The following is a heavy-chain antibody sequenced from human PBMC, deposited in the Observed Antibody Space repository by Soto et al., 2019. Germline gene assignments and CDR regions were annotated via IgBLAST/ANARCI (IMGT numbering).Heavy chain of an antibody. V-gene: IGHV3-33*01. CDR2: IWYDGSNK. CDR3: ARDRNWNYGYFDY. Sequence: GGSLRLSCAASGFTFSSYGMHWVRQAPGKGLEWVAVIWYDGSNKYYADSVKGRFTISRDNSKNTLYLQMNSLRAEDTAVYYCARDRNWNYGYFDYWGQGTLVTV. J-gene: IGHJ4*02. D-gene: IGHD1-7*01. CDR1: GFTFSSYG.